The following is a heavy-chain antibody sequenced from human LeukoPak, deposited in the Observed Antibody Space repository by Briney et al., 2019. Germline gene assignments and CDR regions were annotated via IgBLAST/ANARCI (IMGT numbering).Heavy chain of an antibody. D-gene: IGHD6-13*01. CDR2: MNPNSGNT. CDR1: GYTFTSYD. V-gene: IGHV1-8*01. J-gene: IGHJ4*02. CDR3: ARSFRGGSWYRPFDY. Sequence: ASVKVSCKASGYTFTSYDINWVRQATGRGLEGMGWMNPNSGNTGYAQKFQGRVTMTRNTSISTAYMELSSLRSEDTAVYYCARSFRGGSWYRPFDYWGQGTLVTVSS.